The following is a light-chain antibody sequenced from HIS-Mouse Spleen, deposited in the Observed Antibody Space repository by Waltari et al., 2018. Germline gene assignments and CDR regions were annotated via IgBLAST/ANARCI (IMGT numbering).Light chain of an antibody. CDR2: DDS. CDR1: NIGSKS. Sequence: SYVLTQPPSVSVAPGKTARITCGGNNIGSKSVHWYQQKPGQAPVLVVYDDSDRPQGIPGRCSGANSGNTATLTISRVEAGDEADYYCQVWDSSSDHVVFGGGTKLTVL. CDR3: QVWDSSSDHVV. V-gene: IGLV3-21*03. J-gene: IGLJ2*01.